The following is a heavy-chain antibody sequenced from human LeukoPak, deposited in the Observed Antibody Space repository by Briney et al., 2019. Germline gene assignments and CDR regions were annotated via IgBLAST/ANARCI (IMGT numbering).Heavy chain of an antibody. V-gene: IGHV5-51*01. Sequence: GESLKISCKGSGYSFTSYWIGWVRQMPGKGLEWMGIIYPGDSDTRYSPSFQGQVTISADKSISTAYLQWSSLKASDTAMYYCARQARQWLVQAYMDAWGKGTTVTVSS. D-gene: IGHD6-19*01. J-gene: IGHJ6*03. CDR3: ARQARQWLVQAYMDA. CDR1: GYSFTSYW. CDR2: IYPGDSDT.